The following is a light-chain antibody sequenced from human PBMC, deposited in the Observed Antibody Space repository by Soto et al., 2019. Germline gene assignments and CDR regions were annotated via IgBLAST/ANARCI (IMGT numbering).Light chain of an antibody. J-gene: IGKJ1*01. Sequence: EIVLTQSPATLSLSPGERATLSCRASQSVSSYLAWYQQKPGQAPRLLIYDASKRATGIPARFSGSGSGTDFTLTISRLEPEDFAVYYCHQYGSSQTFGQGTKVDIK. CDR2: DAS. CDR3: HQYGSSQT. CDR1: QSVSSY. V-gene: IGKV3-20*01.